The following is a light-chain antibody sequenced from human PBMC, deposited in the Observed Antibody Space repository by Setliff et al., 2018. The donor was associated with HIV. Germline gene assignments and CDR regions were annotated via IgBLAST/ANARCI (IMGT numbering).Light chain of an antibody. CDR1: SSDVGAYNS. V-gene: IGLV2-14*03. J-gene: IGLJ1*01. CDR2: DVS. CDR3: TSYTSSSTDV. Sequence: QSALTQPASVSGSPGQSITISCPGTSSDVGAYNSVSWYQQHPGKAPKLTIYDVSDRPSGVSNRFSGSKSGNTASLTISGLQAEDEADYYCTSYTSSSTDVCGTGTKVTV.